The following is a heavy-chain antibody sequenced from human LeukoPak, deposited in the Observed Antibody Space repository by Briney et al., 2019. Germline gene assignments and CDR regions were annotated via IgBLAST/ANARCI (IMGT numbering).Heavy chain of an antibody. J-gene: IGHJ4*02. D-gene: IGHD5-12*01. CDR1: GGSISSYY. CDR2: IYYSGST. V-gene: IGHV4-59*01. CDR3: ARDRGDGYNYLLDY. Sequence: PSETLSLTCTVSGGSISSYYWSWTRQPPGKGLEWIGYIYYSGSTNYNPSLKSRVTISVDTSKNQFSLKLSSVTAADTAVYYCARDRGDGYNYLLDYWGQGTLVTVSS.